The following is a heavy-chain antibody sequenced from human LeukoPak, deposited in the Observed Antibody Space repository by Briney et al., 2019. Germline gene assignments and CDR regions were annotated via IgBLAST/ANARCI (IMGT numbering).Heavy chain of an antibody. D-gene: IGHD5-12*01. CDR1: GFTFSSYS. CDR2: ISGSGGGT. CDR3: AKGLDSGYGGFDY. V-gene: IGHV3-23*01. J-gene: IGHJ4*02. Sequence: GGSLRLSCAASGFTFSSYSMNWVRQAPGKGLEWVSSISGSGGGTYSADSVKGRFTISRDNSKNTLYLQMNSLRAEDTAVYYCAKGLDSGYGGFDYWGQGTLVTVSS.